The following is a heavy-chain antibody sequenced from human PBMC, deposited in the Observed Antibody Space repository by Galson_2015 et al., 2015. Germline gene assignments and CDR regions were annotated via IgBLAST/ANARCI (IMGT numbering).Heavy chain of an antibody. Sequence: SLRLSCAASGFIFTKYWMTWVRQAPGKGLEWVAHISQDGSAKYYVDSVKGRFTISRDNAKNSLYLQMNSLRAEDTSPYYCARWGDGGSYSGIGYWGQGTLVTVSS. V-gene: IGHV3-7*01. J-gene: IGHJ4*02. CDR2: ISQDGSAK. CDR1: GFIFTKYW. CDR3: ARWGDGGSYSGIGY. D-gene: IGHD1-26*01.